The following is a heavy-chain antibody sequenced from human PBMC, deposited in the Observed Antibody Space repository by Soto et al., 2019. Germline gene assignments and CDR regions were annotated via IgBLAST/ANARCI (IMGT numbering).Heavy chain of an antibody. J-gene: IGHJ4*02. V-gene: IGHV3-74*01. CDR1: GFTFSNAW. D-gene: IGHD5-12*01. CDR2: IKSDGSST. Sequence: SLRLSCATSGFTFSNAWMNWVRQAPGKGLVWVSLIKSDGSSTSYADSVKGRFTISRDNAKNTLYLEMNSLRAEDTAVYYCARDRGYVMDYWGQGILVTVSS. CDR3: ARDRGYVMDY.